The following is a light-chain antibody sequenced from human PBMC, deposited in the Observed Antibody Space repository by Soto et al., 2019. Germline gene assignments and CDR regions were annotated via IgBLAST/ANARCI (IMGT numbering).Light chain of an antibody. CDR1: SSDVGSYDY. CDR2: DVN. Sequence: QSALTQPPSASGSPGQSVTIPCTGTSSDVGSYDYVSWYQQHPGKAPKLIIYDVNKWPAGVPDRFSGSKSGNTASLTVFGLRADDEADYYCSSYSFTNNLVFGTGTKVTVL. V-gene: IGLV2-8*01. J-gene: IGLJ1*01. CDR3: SSYSFTNNLV.